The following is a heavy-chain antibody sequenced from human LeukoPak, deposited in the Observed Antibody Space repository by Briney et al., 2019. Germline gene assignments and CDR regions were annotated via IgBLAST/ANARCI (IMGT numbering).Heavy chain of an antibody. CDR1: GGSISSYY. D-gene: IGHD3-22*01. V-gene: IGHV4-59*08. CDR3: ARQRGVYYYDSSGRDPFDY. CDR2: IYYSGST. Sequence: SETLSLTCTVSGGSISSYYWSWIRQPPGKGLEWIGYIYYSGSTNYNPSLKSRVTISVDTSKNQFSLKLSSVTAAATAVYYCARQRGVYYYDSSGRDPFDYWGQGTLVTVSS. J-gene: IGHJ4*02.